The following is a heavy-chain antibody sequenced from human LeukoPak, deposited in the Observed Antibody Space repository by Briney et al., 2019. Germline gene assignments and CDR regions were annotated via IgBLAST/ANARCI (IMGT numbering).Heavy chain of an antibody. J-gene: IGHJ4*02. CDR3: AKGAQVTIFGHFDY. CDR1: GFTFSSYD. D-gene: IGHD3-3*01. V-gene: IGHV3-30*18. CDR2: ISYDGSNK. Sequence: PGGSLRLSCAASGFTFSSYDMHWVRQAPGKGLEWVAVISYDGSNKYYADSVKGRFTISRDNSKNTLYLQVNSLRAEDTAVYYCAKGAQVTIFGHFDYWGQGTLVTVSS.